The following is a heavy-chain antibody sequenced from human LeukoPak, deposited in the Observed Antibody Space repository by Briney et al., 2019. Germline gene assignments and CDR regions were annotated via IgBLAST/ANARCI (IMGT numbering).Heavy chain of an antibody. CDR3: ARGRFLDAFDI. V-gene: IGHV4-39*07. Sequence: KPSETLSLTCTVSGGSISSSSYYWGWIRQPPGKGLEWIGSINYSGSTYYNPSLKSRVTISVDTSKNQFSLKLSSVTAADTAVYYCARGRFLDAFDIWGQGTMVTVSS. CDR2: INYSGST. CDR1: GGSISSSSYY. J-gene: IGHJ3*02. D-gene: IGHD3-3*01.